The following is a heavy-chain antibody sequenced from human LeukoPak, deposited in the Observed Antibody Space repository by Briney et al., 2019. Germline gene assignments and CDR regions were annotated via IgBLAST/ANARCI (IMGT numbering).Heavy chain of an antibody. CDR3: ARGGVYYWNSRY. V-gene: IGHV3-53*01. D-gene: IGHD1-7*01. CDR1: GFSVSSNY. J-gene: IGHJ4*02. Sequence: GGSLRLSCVASGFSVSSNYMSWVRRAPGKGLEWVSLLYTDGTTYYASSVEGRFTTSRDDSRNTIYLHMNGLRADDTAVYYCARGGVYYWNSRYWGQGTLVTVSS. CDR2: LYTDGTT.